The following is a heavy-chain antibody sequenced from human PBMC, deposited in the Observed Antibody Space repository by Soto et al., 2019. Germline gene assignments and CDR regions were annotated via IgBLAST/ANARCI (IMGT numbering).Heavy chain of an antibody. CDR2: IYSGGST. CDR3: ARASGIAEAGIRPTTGWFDP. CDR1: GFTVSSNY. J-gene: IGHJ5*02. D-gene: IGHD6-13*01. Sequence: GGSLRLSCAASGFTVSSNYMSWVRQAPGKGLEWVSVIYSGGSTYYADSVKGRFTISRDNSKNTLYLQMNSLRAEDTAVYYCARASGIAEAGIRPTTGWFDPWGQGTLVTVSS. V-gene: IGHV3-53*01.